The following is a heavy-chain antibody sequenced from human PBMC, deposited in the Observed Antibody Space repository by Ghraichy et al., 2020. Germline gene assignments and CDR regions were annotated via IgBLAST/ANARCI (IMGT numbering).Heavy chain of an antibody. D-gene: IGHD6-13*01. V-gene: IGHV4-61*01. Sequence: SETLSLTCTVSGGSVSSGSYYWSWIRQPPGKGLEWIGYIYYSGSTNYNPSLKSRVTISVDTSKNQFSLKLSSVTAADTAVYYCARETYSSSWNYYYYYMDVWGKGTTVTVSS. CDR1: GGSVSSGSYY. CDR2: IYYSGST. J-gene: IGHJ6*03. CDR3: ARETYSSSWNYYYYYMDV.